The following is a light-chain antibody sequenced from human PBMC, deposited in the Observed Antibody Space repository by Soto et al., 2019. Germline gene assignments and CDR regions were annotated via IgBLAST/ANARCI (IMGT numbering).Light chain of an antibody. J-gene: IGKJ1*01. CDR1: QSVSSY. CDR2: GAS. CDR3: QQYNNWPPWT. Sequence: EIVLTQSPATLSLSPGERATLSGRASQSVSSYLAWYQQKPGQAPRLLIYGASTRATGIPARFSGSGSGTEFTPTISSLQSEDFAVYYCQQYNNWPPWTFGQGTKVDIK. V-gene: IGKV3-15*01.